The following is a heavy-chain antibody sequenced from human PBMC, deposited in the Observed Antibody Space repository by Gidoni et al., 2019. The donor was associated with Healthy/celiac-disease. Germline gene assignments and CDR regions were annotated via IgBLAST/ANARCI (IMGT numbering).Heavy chain of an antibody. D-gene: IGHD6-19*01. CDR2: IKSKTDGGPT. V-gene: IGHV3-15*01. J-gene: IGHJ4*02. Sequence: EVQLVESGGGLVKPGGSLRLSCAASGFTFSNAWMSWVRQAPGKGLEWVGSIKSKTDGGPTDYAAPVKGRFTISRDDSKNTLYLQMNSLKTEDTAGYYCTTDPKFRQWLDWGQGTLVTVSS. CDR1: GFTFSNAW. CDR3: TTDPKFRQWLD.